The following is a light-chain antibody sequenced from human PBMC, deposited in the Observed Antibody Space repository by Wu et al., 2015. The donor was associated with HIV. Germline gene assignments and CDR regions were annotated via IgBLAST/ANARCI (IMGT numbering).Light chain of an antibody. Sequence: EIVLTQSPATLSLSPGERATLSCRASQSVSSYLAWYQHKPGQAPRLLIYDASNRATGISARFSGSGSGTDFTLTINSLEPEDFAVYYCQHRFNWPLIFGQGTRLXI. J-gene: IGKJ5*01. CDR3: QHRFNWPLI. V-gene: IGKV3-11*01. CDR1: QSVSSY. CDR2: DAS.